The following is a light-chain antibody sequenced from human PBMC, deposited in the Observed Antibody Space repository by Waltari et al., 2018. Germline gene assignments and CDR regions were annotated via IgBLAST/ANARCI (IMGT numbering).Light chain of an antibody. CDR1: SSNIENNF. CDR2: NND. V-gene: IGLV1-51*01. J-gene: IGLJ2*01. CDR3: ETWDSSLTVL. Sequence: QAVLTQPPSVSAAPGQRVTISCSGTSSNIENNFVSWYQQVPGTAPKPLIYNNDKRPSGIPYRVSGSKSGSSATLDITGLQTGDEAVYYCETWDSSLTVLFGGGTKLTVL.